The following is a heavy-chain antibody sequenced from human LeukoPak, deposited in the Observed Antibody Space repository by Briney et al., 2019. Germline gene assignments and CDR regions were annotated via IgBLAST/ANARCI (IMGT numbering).Heavy chain of an antibody. J-gene: IGHJ4*02. CDR3: ARQPYSSSEPLDY. D-gene: IGHD6-13*01. CDR2: IYYSGST. Sequence: PSETLSLTCTVSGGSISSSSYYWGWIRQPPGKGLEWIGSIYYSGSTYYNPSLKSRVTISVDPSKNQFSLKLSSVTAADTAVYYCARQPYSSSEPLDYWGQGTLVTVSS. V-gene: IGHV4-39*01. CDR1: GGSISSSSYY.